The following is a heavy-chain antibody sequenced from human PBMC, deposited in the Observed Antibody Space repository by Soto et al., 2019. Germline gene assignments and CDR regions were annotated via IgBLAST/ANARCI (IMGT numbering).Heavy chain of an antibody. CDR1: GYTFSGYF. J-gene: IGHJ4*02. D-gene: IGHD6-13*01. Sequence: QVQLVQSGADVKKPGASVKVSCKTSGYTFSGYFMHWLRQAPGQGLEWMGWMNPNSGGTDYAQNLQGRVSMTWDTSISPAYMDLSRLRSDDTAIWLWPRGYSSSSWRVCDYWCQGALVT. V-gene: IGHV1-2*02. CDR2: MNPNSGGT. CDR3: PRGYSSSSWRVCDY.